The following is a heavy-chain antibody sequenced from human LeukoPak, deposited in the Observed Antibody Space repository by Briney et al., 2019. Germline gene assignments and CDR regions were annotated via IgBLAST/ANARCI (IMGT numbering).Heavy chain of an antibody. CDR1: GGSFSGYY. CDR2: INHSGST. Sequence: PSETLSLACAVYGGSFSGYYWSWIRQPPGKGLEWIGEINHSGSTNYNPSLKSRVTISVDTSKNQFSLKLSSVTAADTAVYYCARGPHYDTLTGYYNDAFDIWGQGTMVTVSS. D-gene: IGHD3-9*01. J-gene: IGHJ3*02. V-gene: IGHV4-34*01. CDR3: ARGPHYDTLTGYYNDAFDI.